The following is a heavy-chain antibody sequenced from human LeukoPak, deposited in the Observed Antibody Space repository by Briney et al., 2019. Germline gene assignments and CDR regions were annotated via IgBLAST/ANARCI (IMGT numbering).Heavy chain of an antibody. CDR3: ARSAAAANYYYYMDV. D-gene: IGHD6-13*01. Sequence: GGSLRLSCAASGFTFSDYYMSWIRQAPGKGLEWVSYISSGSTIYYADSVKGRFTISRDNAKNSLYLQMNSLRAEDTAVYYCARSAAAANYYYYMDVWGKGTTVTVSS. V-gene: IGHV3-11*01. CDR2: ISSGSTI. J-gene: IGHJ6*03. CDR1: GFTFSDYY.